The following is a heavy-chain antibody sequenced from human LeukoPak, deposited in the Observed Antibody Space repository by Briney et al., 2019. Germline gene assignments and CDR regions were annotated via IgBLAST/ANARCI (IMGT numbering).Heavy chain of an antibody. J-gene: IGHJ4*02. CDR3: VKDIFNRDEVDAGSFDY. D-gene: IGHD3-10*01. Sequence: PGGSLRLSCGASGFNFDDYAMHWVRQAPGKGLEWVSGISWKSDSVAYADSVKGRFTISRDNAKKSLYLQMNSLRTDDTALYYCVKDIFNRDEVDAGSFDYGGQGTLVTVSS. CDR1: GFNFDDYA. V-gene: IGHV3-9*01. CDR2: ISWKSDSV.